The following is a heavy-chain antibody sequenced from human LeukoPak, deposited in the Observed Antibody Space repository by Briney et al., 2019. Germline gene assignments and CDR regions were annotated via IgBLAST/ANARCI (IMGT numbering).Heavy chain of an antibody. CDR3: ARHAILLRFGESYCDY. Sequence: SETLSLTCTVSGGSISSSSYHWGWIRQPPGKGLEWIGTIYYSGSTYYNPSLKSRIAISVDTSKNQFSLKLSSVTAADTAVYDYARHAILLRFGESYCDYWGQGTLVTVSS. V-gene: IGHV4-39*01. J-gene: IGHJ4*02. CDR2: IYYSGST. CDR1: GGSISSSSYH. D-gene: IGHD3-10*01.